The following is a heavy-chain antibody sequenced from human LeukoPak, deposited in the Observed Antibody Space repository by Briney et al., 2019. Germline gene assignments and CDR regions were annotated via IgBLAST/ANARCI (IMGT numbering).Heavy chain of an antibody. J-gene: IGHJ4*02. CDR3: ARAQRPYYYGSGSYGF. Sequence: SETLSLTCTVSGGSISSYYWSWIRQPPGKGLEWIGYMYYRGNTNYDPSLKSRVTISIDTPNNQYSLKLSSVTAADTAVYYCARAQRPYYYGSGSYGFWGQGTLVTVSS. CDR1: GGSISSYY. V-gene: IGHV4-59*12. D-gene: IGHD3-10*01. CDR2: MYYRGNT.